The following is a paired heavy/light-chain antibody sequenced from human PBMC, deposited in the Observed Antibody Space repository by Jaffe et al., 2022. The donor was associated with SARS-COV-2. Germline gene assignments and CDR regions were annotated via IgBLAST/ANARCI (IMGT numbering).Heavy chain of an antibody. D-gene: IGHD3-22*01. CDR2: INWNSGSK. Sequence: EVQLVESGGGLVQPGRSLRLSCVASGFTFDDYGMHWVRQGPGKGLEWVAGINWNSGSKDYADSVKGRFTISRDNAKNSLFLQMNSLRPEDTALYYCTTGGAYYYSYFDYWGQGALVTVSS. J-gene: IGHJ4*02. V-gene: IGHV3-9*01. CDR3: TTGGAYYYSYFDY. CDR1: GFTFDDYG.
Light chain of an antibody. Sequence: QSVLTQPPSVSAAPGQKVSISCSGSSSNIGNNYVSWYQQLPGTAPKLLIYDNNKRPSEIPDRFSGSKSGTSATLGITGLQTGDEADYYCGTWDSSLSDVIFGGGTKLTVL. J-gene: IGLJ2*01. CDR3: GTWDSSLSDVI. CDR2: DNN. V-gene: IGLV1-51*01. CDR1: SSNIGNNY.